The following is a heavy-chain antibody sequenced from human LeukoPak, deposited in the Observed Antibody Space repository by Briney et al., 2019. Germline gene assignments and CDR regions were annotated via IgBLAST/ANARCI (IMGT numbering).Heavy chain of an antibody. D-gene: IGHD1-1*01. V-gene: IGHV4-59*01. CDR3: VRDRELAC. Sequence: PSETLSLTCTVSGGSISNYYWSWIRQPPGKGLEWIGYIYQSGSTDYNPSLKSRVTISVDTSKNQFSLRLSSVTAADTAVYYCVRDRELACWGQGILVTVSS. CDR1: GGSISNYY. J-gene: IGHJ4*02. CDR2: IYQSGST.